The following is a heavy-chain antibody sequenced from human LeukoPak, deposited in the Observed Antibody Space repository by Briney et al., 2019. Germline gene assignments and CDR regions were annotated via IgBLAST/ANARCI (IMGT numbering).Heavy chain of an antibody. D-gene: IGHD6-13*01. CDR3: ARVVSSPWFLDY. CDR1: GDSVSSNSVA. V-gene: IGHV6-1*01. J-gene: IGHJ4*02. Sequence: SQTLSLTCAISGDSVSSNSVAWNWIRQSPSSGLEWLGRTYYRSKWYNDYAVSVKSRITIDADTSKNQFSLHLNSVTPEDTAVYYCARVVSSPWFLDYWGQGILVTVSS. CDR2: TYYRSKWYN.